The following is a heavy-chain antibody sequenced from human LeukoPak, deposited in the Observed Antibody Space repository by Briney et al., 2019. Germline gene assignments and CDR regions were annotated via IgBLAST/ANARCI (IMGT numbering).Heavy chain of an antibody. CDR3: AKDRERPGLHHFDY. D-gene: IGHD4-11*01. V-gene: IGHV3-23*01. J-gene: IGHJ4*02. CDR1: GSAFNTYR. CDR2: VSGSGNSA. Sequence: QPGGSLRLSCAASGSAFNTYRMSWVRQTPGKGLEWLADVSGSGNSAQYADSVKGRFTISRDNSKNTLYLQMISLRAEDTAIYYCAKDRERPGLHHFDYWGQGTLVTVSS.